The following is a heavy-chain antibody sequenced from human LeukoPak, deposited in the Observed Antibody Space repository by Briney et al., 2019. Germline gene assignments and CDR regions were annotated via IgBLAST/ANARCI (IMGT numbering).Heavy chain of an antibody. CDR2: ISAYNGNT. D-gene: IGHD5-12*01. J-gene: IGHJ4*02. Sequence: CMGSISAYNGNTNYAQKLQGRVTMTTHTSTSTAYMELRSLRSDDTAVYYCARERWLTNFDYWGQGTLVTVSS. CDR3: ARERWLTNFDY. V-gene: IGHV1-18*01.